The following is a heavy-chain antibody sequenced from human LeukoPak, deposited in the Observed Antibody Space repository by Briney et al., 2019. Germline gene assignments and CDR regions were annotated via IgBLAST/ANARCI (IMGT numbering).Heavy chain of an antibody. J-gene: IGHJ4*02. V-gene: IGHV3-49*03. CDR3: SREYFDWL. Sequence: GSLRLSCTASGFTFGGYAMSWFRQDPGKGLEWVGFIRSKAFGETPEHAASVKGRFTISRDDSKSIAYLQMNSLKTEDTAVYYCSREYFDWLWGQGTLVTVSS. D-gene: IGHD3-9*01. CDR1: GFTFGGYA. CDR2: IRSKAFGETP.